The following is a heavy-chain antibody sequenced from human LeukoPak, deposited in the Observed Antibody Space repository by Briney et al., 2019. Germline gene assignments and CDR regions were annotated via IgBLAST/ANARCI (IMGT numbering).Heavy chain of an antibody. V-gene: IGHV4-59*01. J-gene: IGHJ6*04. CDR1: GGSISGYF. D-gene: IGHD2-15*01. CDR3: ARHADIAAYREGLDV. CDR2: IYYRGNT. Sequence: SETLSLTCTVSGGSISGYFWSWIRQPPGGGLEWIGYIYYRGNTIYNLSLKSRATLSVDTSKNLFSLELTSVTAADTAVYYCARHADIAAYREGLDVWGKGTTVTVSS.